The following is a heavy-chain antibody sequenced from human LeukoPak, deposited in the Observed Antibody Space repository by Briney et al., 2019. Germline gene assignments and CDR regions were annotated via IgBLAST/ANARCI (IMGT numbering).Heavy chain of an antibody. CDR1: GGSISSSSYY. CDR3: ARGDSASGNVDIVATIRGANLYFDY. V-gene: IGHV4-39*01. J-gene: IGHJ4*02. D-gene: IGHD5-12*01. Sequence: PSETLSLTCTVSGGSISSSSYYWGWIRQPPGKGLEWIGSIYYSGSTYYNPSLKSRVTISVDTSKNQFSLKLSSVTAADTAVYYCARGDSASGNVDIVATIRGANLYFDYWGQGTLVTVSS. CDR2: IYYSGST.